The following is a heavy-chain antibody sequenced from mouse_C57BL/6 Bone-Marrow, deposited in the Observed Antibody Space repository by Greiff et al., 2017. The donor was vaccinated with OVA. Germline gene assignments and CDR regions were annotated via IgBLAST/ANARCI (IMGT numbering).Heavy chain of an antibody. J-gene: IGHJ1*03. V-gene: IGHV5-12*01. CDR3: ARRNVWYFDV. CDR1: GFTFSDYY. Sequence: EVMLVESGGGLVQPGGSLKLSCAASGFTFSDYYMYWVRQTPEKRLEWVAYISNGGGSTYYPDTVKGRFTISRDNAKNTLYLQMSRLKSEDTAMYYCARRNVWYFDVWGTGTTVTVSS. CDR2: ISNGGGST.